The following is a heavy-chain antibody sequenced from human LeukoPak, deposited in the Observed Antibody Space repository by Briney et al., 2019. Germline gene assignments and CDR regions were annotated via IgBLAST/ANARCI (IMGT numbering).Heavy chain of an antibody. Sequence: PGGSLRLSCAASGFTFSNYAMSWVRQAPGKGLEWVSSISSSSSYIYYADSVKGRFTISRDNAKNSLYLQMNSLRAEDTAVYYCARDPSGTTGTTRSPWAVDYWGQGTLVTVSS. CDR2: ISSSSSYI. CDR1: GFTFSNYA. D-gene: IGHD1-1*01. CDR3: ARDPSGTTGTTRSPWAVDY. V-gene: IGHV3-21*01. J-gene: IGHJ4*02.